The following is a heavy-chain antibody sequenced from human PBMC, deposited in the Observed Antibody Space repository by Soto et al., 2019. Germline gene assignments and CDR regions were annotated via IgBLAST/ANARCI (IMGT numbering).Heavy chain of an antibody. V-gene: IGHV1-18*01. CDR2: ISAYNGNT. CDR1: GYTFTSYG. J-gene: IGHJ4*02. CDR3: AREGEQLVFTDFDY. D-gene: IGHD6-13*01. Sequence: XSVKVSFNASGYTFTSYGISWVRHAPGQGLEWMGWISAYNGNTNYAQKLQGRVTMTTDTSTSTAYMELRSLRSDDTAVYYCAREGEQLVFTDFDYWGQGTLVTVSS.